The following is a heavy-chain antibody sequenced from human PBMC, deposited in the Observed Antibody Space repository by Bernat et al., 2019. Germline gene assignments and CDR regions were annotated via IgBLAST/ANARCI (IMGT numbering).Heavy chain of an antibody. CDR1: GFTFTSSA. Sequence: QIQLVQSGPEVKKPVTSVKVSCKASGFTFTSSAVQRVRQARGQRLEWIGWIVVGSGNTNYEQKFQERVTSARDMSTSTAYMEMSSVRSEDTAVYYCAAGYYYGSGSYYNPDYWGQGTLVTVSS. CDR2: IVVGSGNT. V-gene: IGHV1-58*01. CDR3: AAGYYYGSGSYYNPDY. D-gene: IGHD3-10*01. J-gene: IGHJ4*02.